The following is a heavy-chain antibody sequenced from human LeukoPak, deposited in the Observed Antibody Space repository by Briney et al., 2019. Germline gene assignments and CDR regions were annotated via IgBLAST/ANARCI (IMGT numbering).Heavy chain of an antibody. CDR3: ATLICGGYCNNGFDN. CDR1: GFSFSRYS. J-gene: IGHJ4*02. Sequence: GGSLRLSCAASGFSFSRYSLSWVRQAPGKGLEWISLINADSVKGRFTISRDNAKNSVFLQMTSLRAEDTAVYYCATLICGGYCNNGFDNWGQGTLVTVSS. D-gene: IGHD2-21*01. V-gene: IGHV3-21*01. CDR2: I.